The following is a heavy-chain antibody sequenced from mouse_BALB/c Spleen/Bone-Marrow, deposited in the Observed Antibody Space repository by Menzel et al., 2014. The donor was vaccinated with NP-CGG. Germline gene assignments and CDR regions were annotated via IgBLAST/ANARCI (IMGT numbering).Heavy chain of an antibody. CDR1: GYSITSDYA. CDR2: ITYSGIS. Sequence: EVKLVESGPGLVKPSQSLSLICTVTGYSITSDYAWNRIRQFPGNKLEWMGYITYSGISTYNPSLKSRISITRDTSKNQFFLQLNSVTTEDTATYYCARSYDYDGYYAMDYWGQGTSVTVSS. CDR3: ARSYDYDGYYAMDY. V-gene: IGHV3-2*02. D-gene: IGHD2-4*01. J-gene: IGHJ4*01.